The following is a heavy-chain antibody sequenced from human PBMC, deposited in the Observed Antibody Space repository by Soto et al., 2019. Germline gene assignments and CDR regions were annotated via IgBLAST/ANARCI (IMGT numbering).Heavy chain of an antibody. CDR3: APLSVSLSGPYGIHV. J-gene: IGHJ6*02. CDR1: GYSVTSSDYY. Sequence: NPSETLSLTCSVSGYSVTSSDYYWAWIRQPPGKGLEWIGSMFYSGLTYYNPSLKSRVTLSVDTSKNQFSVRLNSVTAADTAVYYCAPLSVSLSGPYGIHVWGQGTTVTVYS. CDR2: MFYSGLT. V-gene: IGHV4-39*01. D-gene: IGHD2-15*01.